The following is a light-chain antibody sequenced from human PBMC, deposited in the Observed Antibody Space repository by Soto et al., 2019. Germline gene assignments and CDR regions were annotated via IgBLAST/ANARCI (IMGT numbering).Light chain of an antibody. V-gene: IGLV2-14*01. Sequence: QSVLTQPASVSGSPGQSITISCTGTRSDVGGYNYVSWYQQHPGKGPKVIIYDVSNRPSGVSNRFSGSKSGNTASLTISGLQAEYEADYFCSSYTNSGAHVVFGGGTKRTVL. CDR3: SSYTNSGAHVV. CDR2: DVS. CDR1: RSDVGGYNY. J-gene: IGLJ2*01.